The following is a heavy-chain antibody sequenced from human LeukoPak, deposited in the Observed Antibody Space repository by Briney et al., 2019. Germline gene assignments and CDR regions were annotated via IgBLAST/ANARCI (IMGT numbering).Heavy chain of an antibody. V-gene: IGHV3-23*01. Sequence: PGGSLRLSCAASGFTFSTYGMSWVRQAPGKGLDWVSAISGNGGTTYYADSVKGRFTISRDNSKNTLFLQMNTLRAEDTAVYYCAKDRHWGLDYWGQGALVTVSS. D-gene: IGHD7-27*01. J-gene: IGHJ4*02. CDR1: GFTFSTYG. CDR2: ISGNGGTT. CDR3: AKDRHWGLDY.